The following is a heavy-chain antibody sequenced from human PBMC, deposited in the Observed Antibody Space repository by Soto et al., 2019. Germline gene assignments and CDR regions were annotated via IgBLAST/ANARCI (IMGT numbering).Heavy chain of an antibody. CDR2: IIPILGIA. J-gene: IGHJ3*01. D-gene: IGHD5-18*01. CDR3: AREPDTEAFDV. CDR1: GGTVSSDI. Sequence: QVQLVQSGAEVKKPGSSVKVSCKASGGTVSSDIISWVRQAPGQGLEWMGRIIPILGIANYAQKFQGRVTITADKFTSTAYMEMISLRSEDTAVYYCAREPDTEAFDVWGQGTMVTVSS. V-gene: IGHV1-69*08.